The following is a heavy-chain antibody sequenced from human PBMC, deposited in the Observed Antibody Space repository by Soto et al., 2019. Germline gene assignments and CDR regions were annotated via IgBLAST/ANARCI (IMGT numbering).Heavy chain of an antibody. CDR2: IIPLFGTT. D-gene: IGHD2-21*01. V-gene: IGHV1-69*13. J-gene: IGHJ6*02. CDR3: ETPVGSGDFSAA. CDR1: GGTFSNYV. Sequence: ASVKVSCKASGGTFSNYVISWVRQAPGQGLEWMGGIIPLFGTTDYAKKFQGRIAITADESTSTVYMDLSSLRFEDTAVYFCETPVGSGDFSAAWGQWTRSPSP.